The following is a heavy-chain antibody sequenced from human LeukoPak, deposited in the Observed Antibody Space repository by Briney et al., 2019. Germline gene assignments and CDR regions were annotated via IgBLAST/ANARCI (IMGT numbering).Heavy chain of an antibody. J-gene: IGHJ3*02. CDR2: IYYSENT. CDR3: ARGGLVGVTPHSHDAFDI. D-gene: IGHD1-26*01. Sequence: SETLSLTCTVSGGYISSYYWSWIRQPPGKGLEWIAYIYYSENTNYNPSLRSRDTISVDTSKNQFSLKLSSVTPADTAVYHCARGGLVGVTPHSHDAFDIWGQGTMVTVSS. V-gene: IGHV4-59*01. CDR1: GGYISSYY.